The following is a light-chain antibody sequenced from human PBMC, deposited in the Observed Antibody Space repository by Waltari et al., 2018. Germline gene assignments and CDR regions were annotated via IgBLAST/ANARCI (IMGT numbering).Light chain of an antibody. CDR2: EAS. CDR1: QSINSN. Sequence: IVMTQSPAPLSVSPGEGATLSCRASQSINSNVAWYQQKPGQAPRLLIYEASTRATGVPARFSGIGSGTEFTLTISSLQSEDSATYYCQQYNNGPPETFGQGTKVEIK. CDR3: QQYNNGPPET. J-gene: IGKJ1*01. V-gene: IGKV3-15*01.